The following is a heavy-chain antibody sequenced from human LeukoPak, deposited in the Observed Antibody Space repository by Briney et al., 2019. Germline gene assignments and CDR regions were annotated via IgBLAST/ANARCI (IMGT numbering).Heavy chain of an antibody. CDR2: IYYTGTT. CDR3: ARGHRGLGY. J-gene: IGHJ4*02. D-gene: IGHD3-16*01. V-gene: IGHV4-59*01. CDR1: IASISDYY. Sequence: PSETLSLTCTVCIASISDYYWSWIRQPPGKGLEWIGYIYYTGTTNYNPSLKSRVTISVDTSKNQFSLKLTSVTAADTAVYYCARGHRGLGYWSQGTLVSVSS.